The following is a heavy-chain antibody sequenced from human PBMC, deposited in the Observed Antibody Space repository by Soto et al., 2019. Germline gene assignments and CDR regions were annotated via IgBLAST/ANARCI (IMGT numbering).Heavy chain of an antibody. CDR1: GFTFSSYA. D-gene: IGHD7-27*01. V-gene: IGHV3-23*01. J-gene: IGHJ4*02. CDR3: AKDQGGWTNGHLGLFDY. Sequence: EVQLLESGGGLVQPGGSLRLSCAASGFTFSSYAMSWVRQAPGKGLEWVSAISGSGGSTYYADSVKGRFTISRDNSKNTLYLQMNSLRAEDTAVYYCAKDQGGWTNGHLGLFDYWGQGTLVTVSS. CDR2: ISGSGGST.